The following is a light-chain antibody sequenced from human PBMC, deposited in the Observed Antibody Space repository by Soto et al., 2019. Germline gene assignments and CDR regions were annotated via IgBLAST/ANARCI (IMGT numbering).Light chain of an antibody. CDR2: ATS. V-gene: IGKV3-20*01. CDR1: QSINTRY. Sequence: EIVLTQSPGTLSLSPGERATLSCRASQSINTRYSAWYQQKPGQPPRLLIYATSSRAPGIPDRFSGSGSGTDFTLTISRLEPEDFATYYCQVLNSSPALTFGGGTKVEIK. J-gene: IGKJ4*01. CDR3: QVLNSSPALT.